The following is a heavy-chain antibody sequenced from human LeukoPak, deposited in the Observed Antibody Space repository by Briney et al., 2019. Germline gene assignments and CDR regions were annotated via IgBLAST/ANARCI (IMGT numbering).Heavy chain of an antibody. CDR2: ISYDGSNK. J-gene: IGHJ6*02. CDR3: AKDPDYYYYYGMDV. Sequence: GGSLRLSCAASGFTFSSYGMHWVRQAPDKGLEWVAVISYDGSNKYYADSVKGRFTISRDNSKNTLYLQMNSLRAEDTAVYYCAKDPDYYYYYGMDVWGQGTTVTVSS. V-gene: IGHV3-30*18. CDR1: GFTFSSYG.